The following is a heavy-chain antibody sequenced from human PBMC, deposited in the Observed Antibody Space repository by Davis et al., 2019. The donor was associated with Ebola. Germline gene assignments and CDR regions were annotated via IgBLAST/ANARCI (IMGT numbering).Heavy chain of an antibody. V-gene: IGHV1-3*01. CDR2: INAGNGNT. Sequence: ASVKVSCKASGYTFTSYAMHWVRQAPGQRLEWMGWINAGNGNTKYSQKFQGRVTITRDTSASTAYMELSSLRADDTALYYCARGRGGFWGQGTMVTVSS. J-gene: IGHJ3*01. D-gene: IGHD3-10*01. CDR3: ARGRGGF. CDR1: GYTFTSYA.